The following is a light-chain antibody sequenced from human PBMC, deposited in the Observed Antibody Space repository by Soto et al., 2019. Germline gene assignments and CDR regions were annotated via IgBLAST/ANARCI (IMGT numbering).Light chain of an antibody. CDR1: ISDVGGYNY. J-gene: IGLJ7*01. V-gene: IGLV2-11*01. CDR3: CSYAGSYTHAV. Sequence: QSALTQPRSVSGSPGQSVTISCTGTISDVGGYNYVSWYQQHPGKAPKLMIYDVSKRPSGVPDRFSGSKSGNTASLTISGLQAEDEADYYCCSYAGSYTHAVFGGGTQLTVL. CDR2: DVS.